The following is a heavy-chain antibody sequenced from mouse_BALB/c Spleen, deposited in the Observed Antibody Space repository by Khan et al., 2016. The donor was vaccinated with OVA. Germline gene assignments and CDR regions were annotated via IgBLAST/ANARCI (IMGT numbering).Heavy chain of an antibody. V-gene: IGHV1-26*01. CDR1: GYSFTNYY. CDR2: VNPNTGNT. CDR3: ARGYDFFAY. Sequence: EVQLVESGPDLVKPGASVKMSCKASGYSFTNYYVNWVKQSHGKSLACIGRVNPNTGNTNYNQKFKGKAILIVDTSSSTAYMELRGLTSEDSAVYYCARGYDFFAYWGQGTLVTVSA. J-gene: IGHJ3*01. D-gene: IGHD2-14*01.